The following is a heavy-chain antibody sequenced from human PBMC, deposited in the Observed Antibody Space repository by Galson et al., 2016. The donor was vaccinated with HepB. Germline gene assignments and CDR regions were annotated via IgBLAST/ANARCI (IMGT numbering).Heavy chain of an antibody. V-gene: IGHV4-39*02. J-gene: IGHJ6*03. Sequence: SETLSLTCTVSGGSISSSNHYWGWIRRPPGQGLEWIGSIYYSGNTYYNPSHKSRVNISVDTSRNQLSLKLSSVTAADTAVYFCARESTSSRLPGIYYYYYYMDVWGKGTTVTVSS. CDR2: IYYSGNT. D-gene: IGHD2-2*01. CDR1: GGSISSSNHY. CDR3: ARESTSSRLPGIYYYYYYMDV.